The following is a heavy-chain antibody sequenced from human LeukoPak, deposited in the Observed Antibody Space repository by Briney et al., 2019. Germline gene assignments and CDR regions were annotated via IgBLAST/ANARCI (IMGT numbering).Heavy chain of an antibody. J-gene: IGHJ4*02. CDR1: GYTFTGYY. CDR3: ARGPIVVVTIFDY. Sequence: GASVKVSCKASGYTFTGYYMHWVRQAPGQGLEWMGWINPNSGGTNYAQKFQGRVTMTRDTSISTAYMELSRLRSGDTAVYYCARGPIVVVTIFDYWGQGTLVTVSS. D-gene: IGHD3-22*01. V-gene: IGHV1-2*02. CDR2: INPNSGGT.